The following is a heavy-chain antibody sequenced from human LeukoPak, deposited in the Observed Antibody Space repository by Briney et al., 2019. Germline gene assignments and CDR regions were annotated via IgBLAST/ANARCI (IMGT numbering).Heavy chain of an antibody. CDR1: GFTVSSNY. CDR2: IYSGGST. J-gene: IGHJ4*02. V-gene: IGHV3-53*01. CDR3: ARGEVVTRDYFDY. Sequence: GRSLRLSCAASGFTVSSNYMSWVRQAPGKGLEWVSVIYSGGSTYYADSVKGRFTISRDNSKNTLYLQMNSLRAEDTAVYYCARGEVVTRDYFDYWGQGTLVTVSS. D-gene: IGHD4-23*01.